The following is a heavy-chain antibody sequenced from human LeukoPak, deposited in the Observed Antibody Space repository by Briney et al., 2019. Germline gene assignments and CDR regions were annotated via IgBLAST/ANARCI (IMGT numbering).Heavy chain of an antibody. CDR2: IYYSGGT. D-gene: IGHD2-15*01. CDR1: GGSISSSSYY. CDR3: ARDCYSSYSNYYYYYMDV. Sequence: SETLSLTCTVSGGSISSSSYYWGWIRQPPGKGLEWIGSIYYSGGTYYNPSLKSRVTISVDTSKNQFSLKLSSVTAADTAVYYCARDCYSSYSNYYYYYMDVWGKGTTVTVSS. J-gene: IGHJ6*03. V-gene: IGHV4-39*07.